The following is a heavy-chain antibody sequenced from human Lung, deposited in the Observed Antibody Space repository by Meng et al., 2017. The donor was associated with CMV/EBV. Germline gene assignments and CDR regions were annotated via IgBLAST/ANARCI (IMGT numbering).Heavy chain of an antibody. CDR3: ARVEVGITSGDY. CDR1: GYTLTAFC. D-gene: IGHD1-26*01. J-gene: IGHJ4*02. CDR2: INAYNVDT. Sequence: VYLGQSGAVVTRPGAAVRVFCHASGYTLTAFCINGWRTPRGQGCEGMGWINAYNVDTNYAQTLQGRVTMTTDRSTRTAYMELRGLRSDDPAVYYCARVEVGITSGDYWGQGTLVTVSS. V-gene: IGHV1-18*01.